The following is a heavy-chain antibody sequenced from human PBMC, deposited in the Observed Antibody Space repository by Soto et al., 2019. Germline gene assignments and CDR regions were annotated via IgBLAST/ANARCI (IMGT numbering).Heavy chain of an antibody. CDR2: IYYSGST. CDR3: ARHLAYYYGSGSFAVYYSGMDV. D-gene: IGHD3-10*01. J-gene: IGHJ6*02. CDR1: GGSISSSRYY. Sequence: PSETLSLTCTVSGGSISSSRYYWGWIRQPPGKGLEWIGSIYYSGSTYYNPSLKSRVTISVDTSKNQFSLKLSSVTAADTAVYYCARHLAYYYGSGSFAVYYSGMDVWGQGTTVTVSS. V-gene: IGHV4-39*01.